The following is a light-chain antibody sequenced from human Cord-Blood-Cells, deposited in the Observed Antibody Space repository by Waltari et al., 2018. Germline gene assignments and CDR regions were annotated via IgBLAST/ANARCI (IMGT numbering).Light chain of an antibody. CDR3: QQYNSYLT. CDR2: DAS. J-gene: IGKJ4*01. Sequence: DIQMTQSPSTLSASVGDRVTITCRASQSISSWVAWYQQKPGKAPKLLIYDASSLESGLQSRFSGSGSGTEFTLTISSLQADYFATYYCQQYNSYLTFGGGTKVEIK. V-gene: IGKV1-5*01. CDR1: QSISSW.